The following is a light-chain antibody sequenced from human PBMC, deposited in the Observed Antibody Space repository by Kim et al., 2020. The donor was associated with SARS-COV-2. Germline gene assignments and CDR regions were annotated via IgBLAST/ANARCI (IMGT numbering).Light chain of an antibody. CDR3: QQLSSYPVT. CDR1: LDIRTS. V-gene: IGKV1-9*01. Sequence: ASVGDIVTLTCPASLDIRTSLAWYQQKPGKAPRLIIYSASILQSGVPSRFRGSGYVADFTLTITNLQPEDFATYHCQQLSSYPVTFGGGTKVDIK. J-gene: IGKJ4*01. CDR2: SAS.